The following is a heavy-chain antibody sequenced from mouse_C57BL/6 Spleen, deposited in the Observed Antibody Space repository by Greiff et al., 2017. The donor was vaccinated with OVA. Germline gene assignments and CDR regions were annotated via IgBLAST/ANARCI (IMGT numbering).Heavy chain of an antibody. CDR1: GYTFTSYW. V-gene: IGHV1-52*01. Sequence: VQLQQPGAELVRPGSSVKLSCKASGYTFTSYWMHWVKQRPIQGLEWIGNIDPSDSETHYNQKFKNKATLTVDKSSSTAYMQLSSLTSEASAVYYGASLYYGSTGFDYWGQGTTLTVSS. CDR3: ASLYYGSTGFDY. CDR2: IDPSDSET. J-gene: IGHJ2*01. D-gene: IGHD1-1*01.